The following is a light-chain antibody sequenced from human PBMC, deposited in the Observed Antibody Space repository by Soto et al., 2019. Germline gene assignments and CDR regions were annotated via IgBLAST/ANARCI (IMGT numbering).Light chain of an antibody. Sequence: PGTLSLSSGERVTLSSRATQSVTYNLAWYQQKPGQAPRLLIYGASTRATGIPARFSGRGSGTEFTLTITSLQSEDFAVYYCQQYNDWRWTFGQGTKVDI. CDR2: GAS. V-gene: IGKV3-15*01. J-gene: IGKJ1*01. CDR3: QQYNDWRWT. CDR1: QSVTYN.